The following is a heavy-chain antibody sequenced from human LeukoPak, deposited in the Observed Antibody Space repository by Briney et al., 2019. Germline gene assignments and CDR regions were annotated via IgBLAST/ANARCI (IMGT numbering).Heavy chain of an antibody. Sequence: GRSLRLSCAASGFTFSSYGMHWVRQAPGKGLEWVAVISYDGSNKYYADSVKGRFTISRDNSKNTLYLQMNSLRAEDTAVYYCAKEPRHYCSGGSCYLDYWGQGTLVTVSS. CDR2: ISYDGSNK. D-gene: IGHD2-15*01. CDR3: AKEPRHYCSGGSCYLDY. V-gene: IGHV3-30*18. J-gene: IGHJ4*02. CDR1: GFTFSSYG.